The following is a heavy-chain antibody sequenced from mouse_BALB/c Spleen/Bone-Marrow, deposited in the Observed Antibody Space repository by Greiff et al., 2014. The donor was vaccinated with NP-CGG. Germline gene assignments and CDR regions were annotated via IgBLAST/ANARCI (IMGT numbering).Heavy chain of an antibody. CDR3: ARYDYDGVDY. J-gene: IGHJ2*01. D-gene: IGHD2-4*01. CDR1: GYSITSDYA. Sequence: DVKLQESGPGLAKPSQSLSLTCTVTGYSITSDYAWNWIRQFPGNKLEWMGYISYSGSTSYNPSLKSRISITRDTSKNQFLLQLNSVTTEDTATYYCARYDYDGVDYWGQGTTLTVSS. CDR2: ISYSGST. V-gene: IGHV3-2*02.